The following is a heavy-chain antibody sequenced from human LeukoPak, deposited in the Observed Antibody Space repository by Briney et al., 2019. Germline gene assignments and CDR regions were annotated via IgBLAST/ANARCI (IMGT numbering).Heavy chain of an antibody. CDR2: TYYRSKWYN. CDR3: ARGTGYSSSPGSYYFDY. Sequence: SQTLSLTCAISGDSVSSNSAAWNWIRQSPSRGLEWLGRTYYRSKWYNDYAVSVISRITINPDTSKNQFSLQLNPVTPEDTAVYYCARGTGYSSSPGSYYFDYWGQGTLVTVSS. D-gene: IGHD6-6*01. J-gene: IGHJ4*02. CDR1: GDSVSSNSAA. V-gene: IGHV6-1*01.